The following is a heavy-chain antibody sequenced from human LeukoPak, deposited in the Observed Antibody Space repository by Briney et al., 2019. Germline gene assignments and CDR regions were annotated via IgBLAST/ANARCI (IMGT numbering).Heavy chain of an antibody. CDR3: VRGGTTERTSRSWYIDY. J-gene: IGHJ4*02. D-gene: IGHD6-13*01. V-gene: IGHV4-34*01. CDR2: INHSGST. CDR1: GGSFSDYY. Sequence: SETLSLTCAVYGGSFSDYYWSWIRQPPGKGLEGIGEINHSGSTNYNPSLTSRVNISVDTSKNQFSLQLSSVPAADTAVYYCVRGGTTERTSRSWYIDYWGQGTLVTVSS.